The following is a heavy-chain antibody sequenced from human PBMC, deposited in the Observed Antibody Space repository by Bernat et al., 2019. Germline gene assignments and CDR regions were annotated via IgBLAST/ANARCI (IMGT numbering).Heavy chain of an antibody. J-gene: IGHJ4*02. Sequence: EVQLVESGGGLVQPGGSLRLSCAASGFTFSSYWMSWVRQAPGKGLEWVANIKQDGSEKYYADSVKGRFTISRDNSKNTLYLQMNSLRAEDTAVYYCAKDTRRTVVGATPFFDYWGQGTLVTVSS. V-gene: IGHV3-7*01. CDR2: IKQDGSEK. CDR1: GFTFSSYW. CDR3: AKDTRRTVVGATPFFDY. D-gene: IGHD1-26*01.